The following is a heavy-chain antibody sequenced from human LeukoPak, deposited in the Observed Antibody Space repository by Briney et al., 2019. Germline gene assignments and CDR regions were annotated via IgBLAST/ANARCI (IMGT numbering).Heavy chain of an antibody. CDR3: AREGVVVPARPEGWFDR. V-gene: IGHV4-59*01. CDR2: IYYSGST. Sequence: SETPSLTCTVSGGSISSYYWSWIRQPPGKGLEWIGYIYYSGSTNYNPSLKSRVTISVDTSKNQFSLKLSSVTAADTAVYYCAREGVVVPARPEGWFDRWGQGTLVTVSS. J-gene: IGHJ5*02. D-gene: IGHD2-2*01. CDR1: GGSISSYY.